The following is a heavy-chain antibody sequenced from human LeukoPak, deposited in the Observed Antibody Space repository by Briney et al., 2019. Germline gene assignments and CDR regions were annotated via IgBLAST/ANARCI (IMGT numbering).Heavy chain of an antibody. V-gene: IGHV4-4*02. Sequence: SETLSLTCAVSGGSISSSNWWSWVRQPPGKGLEWIGEIYHSGSTNYNPSLKSRVTISVDTSKNQFSLKLSSVTAADTAVYYCAREYRSYYYGMDVWGQGTTVTVSS. CDR1: GGSISSSNW. D-gene: IGHD2-2*01. CDR3: AREYRSYYYGMDV. J-gene: IGHJ6*02. CDR2: IYHSGST.